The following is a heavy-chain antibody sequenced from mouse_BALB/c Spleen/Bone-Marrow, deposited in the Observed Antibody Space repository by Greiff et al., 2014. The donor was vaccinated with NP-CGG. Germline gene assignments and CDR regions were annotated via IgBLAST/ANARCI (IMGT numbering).Heavy chain of an antibody. CDR2: INPYNDGT. CDR1: GYTFTSYV. CDR3: ARGGYYGTSLYWYFDV. D-gene: IGHD1-1*01. J-gene: IGHJ1*01. V-gene: IGHV1-14*01. Sequence: QLQESGPELVKPGASVKMSCKASGYTFTSYVIHWVKQKPGQGLEWIGYINPYNDGTKYNEKFKGKATLTSDKSSSTAYMELSSLTSEDSAVYYCARGGYYGTSLYWYFDVWGAGTTVTVSS.